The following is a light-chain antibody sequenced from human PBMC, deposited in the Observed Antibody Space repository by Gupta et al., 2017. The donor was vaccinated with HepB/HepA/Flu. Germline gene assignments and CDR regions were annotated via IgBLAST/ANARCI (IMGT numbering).Light chain of an antibody. CDR3: LLSYNGLRV. CDR1: TGTVTTGHY. V-gene: IGLV7-46*01. CDR2: HTS. Sequence: QAVVTQEPSLTVSPGGTVTLTCGSTTGTVTTGHYPYWFQQRPGQGPRTLIYHTSTRHSRTPARFSGSLLGGKAALTLSGAQPEDEADYYCLLSYNGLRVFGGGTKLTVL. J-gene: IGLJ3*02.